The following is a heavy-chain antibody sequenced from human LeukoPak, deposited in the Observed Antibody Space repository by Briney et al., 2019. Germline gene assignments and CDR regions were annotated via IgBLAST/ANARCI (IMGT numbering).Heavy chain of an antibody. CDR1: GYRFTRYW. D-gene: IGHD1-26*01. CDR2: IYSGDSDT. J-gene: IGHJ4*02. V-gene: IGHV5-51*01. CDR3: ARHPIDYTGSYPYYFDY. Sequence: GESLKISCKGSGYRFTRYWIGWVRQMPGKGLEWMGIIYSGDSDTRDRPSFQGHVTISADKSVSTAYLQWSSLKASDTAVYYCARHPIDYTGSYPYYFDYWGQGTQVTVSS.